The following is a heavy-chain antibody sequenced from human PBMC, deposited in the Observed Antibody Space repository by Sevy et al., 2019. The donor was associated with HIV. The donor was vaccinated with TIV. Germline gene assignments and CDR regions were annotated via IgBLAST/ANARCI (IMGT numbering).Heavy chain of an antibody. J-gene: IGHJ4*02. CDR2: IKQDESEK. D-gene: IGHD3-22*01. Sequence: GGSLRLSCAASGFSFSSYWMHWVRQAPGKGLEWVANIKQDESEKYYVASVKGRFTISRDNAKNSVYLQMNSLRPEDTAIYYGARGNSGSFDYWGQGTLVTVSS. CDR1: GFSFSSYW. CDR3: ARGNSGSFDY. V-gene: IGHV3-7*04.